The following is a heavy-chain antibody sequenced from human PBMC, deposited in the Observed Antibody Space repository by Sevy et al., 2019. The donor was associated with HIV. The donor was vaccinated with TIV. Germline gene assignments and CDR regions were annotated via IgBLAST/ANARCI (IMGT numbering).Heavy chain of an antibody. CDR1: GGSISSYY. V-gene: IGHV4-59*01. CDR3: ARGYYDILTGLDAFDI. Sequence: SETMSLTCTVSGGSISSYYWSWIRQPPGKGLERIGYIYYSGSTNYNPSLKSRVTISVDTSKNQFSLKLSSVTAADTAVYYCARGYYDILTGLDAFDIWGQGTMVTVSS. D-gene: IGHD3-9*01. CDR2: IYYSGST. J-gene: IGHJ3*02.